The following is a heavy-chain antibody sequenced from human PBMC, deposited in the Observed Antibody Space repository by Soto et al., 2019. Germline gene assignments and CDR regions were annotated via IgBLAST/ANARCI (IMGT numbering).Heavy chain of an antibody. V-gene: IGHV1-69*01. D-gene: IGHD4-4*01. CDR2: IKPISDIT. CDR1: GDTFGRFT. CDR3: ARDPSTINKLIGVWLVP. Sequence: QIRLVQSGAEVQKPGSSVRVSCKASGDTFGRFTINWVRQAPGQGIEWLGGIKPISDITNYAQRFQGRVTFTADASTGTDYRELSSLRSEDTAMYYCARDPSTINKLIGVWLVPWGQGTLVTVSS. J-gene: IGHJ5*02.